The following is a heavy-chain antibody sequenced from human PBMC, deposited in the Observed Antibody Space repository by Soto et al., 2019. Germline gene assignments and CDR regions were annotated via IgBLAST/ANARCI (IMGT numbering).Heavy chain of an antibody. CDR1: GGTFSSHA. Sequence: QVQLVQSGAEVKKPGSSVKVSCKASGGTFSSHAISWVRQAPGQGLEWMGGIIPIFGTANYAQKFQGRVTITADESTSTAYMELSSLRSEDTAVYYCARGEWELLNYYYYYGMDVWGQGTTVTVSS. CDR2: IIPIFGTA. J-gene: IGHJ6*02. D-gene: IGHD1-26*01. CDR3: ARGEWELLNYYYYYGMDV. V-gene: IGHV1-69*01.